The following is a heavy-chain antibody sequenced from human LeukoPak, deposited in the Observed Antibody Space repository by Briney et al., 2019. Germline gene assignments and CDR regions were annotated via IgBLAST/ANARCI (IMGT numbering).Heavy chain of an antibody. Sequence: GGSLRLSCAASGFTFSSYSMNWVRQAPGKGLEWVSSISSSSSYIYYADSVKGRFTISRDNAKNSLYLQMNSLRAEDTAVYYCARERSREMATIRSPDYWGQGTLVTVSS. CDR3: ARERSREMATIRSPDY. J-gene: IGHJ4*02. D-gene: IGHD5-24*01. CDR2: ISSSSSYI. V-gene: IGHV3-21*01. CDR1: GFTFSSYS.